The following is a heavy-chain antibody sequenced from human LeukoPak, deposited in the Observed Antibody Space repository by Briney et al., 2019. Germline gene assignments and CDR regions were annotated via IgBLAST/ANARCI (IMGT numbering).Heavy chain of an antibody. J-gene: IGHJ4*02. CDR1: GFTFSSYG. V-gene: IGHV3-30*18. CDR2: ISHDGNNN. D-gene: IGHD3/OR15-3a*01. CDR3: AKGGPPVAFDY. Sequence: GGSLRLSCAASGFTFSSYGMHWVRQAPGKGLEWVAVISHDGNNNYYSDSVEGRFTISRDNSKNTLDLQMNSLRAVDTAVYYCAKGGPPVAFDYWGQGTLVTVSS.